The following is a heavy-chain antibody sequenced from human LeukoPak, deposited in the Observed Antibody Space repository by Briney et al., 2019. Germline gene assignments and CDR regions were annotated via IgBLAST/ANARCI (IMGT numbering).Heavy chain of an antibody. Sequence: SETLSLTCTVSGGSISSYYWSWIPQPPGKGLEWIGYIYYSGTTNYNPSLKSRVTISVDTSKNQFSLKLSSVTAADTAVYYCARGVYIAAAQYGYWGQGTLVTVSS. CDR2: IYYSGTT. J-gene: IGHJ4*02. D-gene: IGHD6-13*01. V-gene: IGHV4-59*01. CDR1: GGSISSYY. CDR3: ARGVYIAAAQYGY.